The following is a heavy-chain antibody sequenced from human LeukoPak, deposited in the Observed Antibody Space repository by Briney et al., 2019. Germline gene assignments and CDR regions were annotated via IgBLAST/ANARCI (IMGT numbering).Heavy chain of an antibody. CDR1: GGSFSGHY. Sequence: SETLSLTCAVYGGSFSGHYWSWIRQPPGKGLEWIGYIYYSGSTKYNPSLKSRVTISVDTSKNQFSLKLSSVTAADTAVYYCARGGTTVTPGLLWFDPWGQGTLVTVSS. V-gene: IGHV4-59*11. D-gene: IGHD4-17*01. J-gene: IGHJ5*02. CDR2: IYYSGST. CDR3: ARGGTTVTPGLLWFDP.